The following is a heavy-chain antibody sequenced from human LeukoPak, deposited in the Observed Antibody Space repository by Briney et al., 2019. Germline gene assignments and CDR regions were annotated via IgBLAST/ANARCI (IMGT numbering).Heavy chain of an antibody. CDR2: IYLGDSDA. Sequence: GESLKISCTASGYSFTNYWIAWVRQMPGAGLEWMGTIYLGDSDARYSPAFQGQFTLSVDRSTTTAYLQWPKLNASHTAMSSCARPSSTGIRDAYDMWGQGTMVIVSS. D-gene: IGHD2-2*01. CDR3: ARPSSTGIRDAYDM. CDR1: GYSFTNYW. J-gene: IGHJ3*02. V-gene: IGHV5-51*01.